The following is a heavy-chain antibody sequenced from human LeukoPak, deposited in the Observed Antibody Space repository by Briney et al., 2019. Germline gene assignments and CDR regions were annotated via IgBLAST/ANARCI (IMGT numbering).Heavy chain of an antibody. CDR3: ARRDMSKAGFDY. Sequence: SETLSLTCTVSGGSISSSSYYWGWIRQPPGKGLEWIGSIYYSGSTYYNPSLESRVTISVDTSKNQFSLRLSSVTAADTAVYYCARRDMSKAGFDYWGQGTLVTVSS. D-gene: IGHD6-19*01. CDR1: GGSISSSSYY. V-gene: IGHV4-39*01. J-gene: IGHJ4*02. CDR2: IYYSGST.